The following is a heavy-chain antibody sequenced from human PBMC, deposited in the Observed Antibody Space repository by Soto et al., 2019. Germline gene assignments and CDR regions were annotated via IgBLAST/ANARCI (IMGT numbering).Heavy chain of an antibody. CDR3: ARDIGSYAYGEGY. V-gene: IGHV4-4*07. Sequence: SETLSLTCSVSGGSINSYWWSWIRQPAGKGLEWIGRVYSSGTTDYNPSLSSRATLSVETSKNQFSLKLSSVTAADTAVYYCARDIGSYAYGEGYWGQGIQVTVSS. CDR1: GGSINSYW. CDR2: VYSSGTT. D-gene: IGHD3-10*01. J-gene: IGHJ4*02.